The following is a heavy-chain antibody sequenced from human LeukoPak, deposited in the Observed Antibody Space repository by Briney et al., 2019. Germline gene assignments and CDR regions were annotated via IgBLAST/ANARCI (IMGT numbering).Heavy chain of an antibody. CDR3: AKGVRSVTYYNSFDP. Sequence: GGSLRLSCVASGFTLDDYAIHGVRHAPGKGLEWISLISGDGDTTYYANSVKGRFTISRDNSKNSLYLQTSSLRAEDTALYYCAKGVRSVTYYNSFDPWGQGTLVTVSS. CDR2: ISGDGDTT. J-gene: IGHJ5*02. CDR1: GFTLDDYA. V-gene: IGHV3-43*02. D-gene: IGHD5-24*01.